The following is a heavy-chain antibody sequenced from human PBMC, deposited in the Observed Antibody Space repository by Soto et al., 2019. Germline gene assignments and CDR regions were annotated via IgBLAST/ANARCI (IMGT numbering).Heavy chain of an antibody. CDR1: GYTFTSYD. Sequence: ASVKVSCKASGYTFTSYDINWVRQATGQGLEWMGWMNPNSGNTGYAQKFQGRVTMTRNTSISTAYMELSSLRSEDTAVYYCARRGPGGYCSGGSCYWHYYGMDVWGQGTKVTVSS. V-gene: IGHV1-8*02. D-gene: IGHD2-15*01. CDR3: ARRGPGGYCSGGSCYWHYYGMDV. CDR2: MNPNSGNT. J-gene: IGHJ6*02.